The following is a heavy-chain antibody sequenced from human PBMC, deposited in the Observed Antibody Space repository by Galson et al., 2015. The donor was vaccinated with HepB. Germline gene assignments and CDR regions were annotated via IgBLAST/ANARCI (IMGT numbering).Heavy chain of an antibody. J-gene: IGHJ4*02. D-gene: IGHD1-26*01. Sequence: AISGDSVSSNNAAWNWIRQSPSRGLEWLGRTFYRSKWYNDYAVSVKGRITINPDTSKNQFSLLLNSVTPEDTAVYYCARDPGPQSGTYSGNFDYWGQGTLVTVSS. CDR3: ARDPGPQSGTYSGNFDY. CDR2: TFYRSKWYN. V-gene: IGHV6-1*01. CDR1: GDSVSSNNAA.